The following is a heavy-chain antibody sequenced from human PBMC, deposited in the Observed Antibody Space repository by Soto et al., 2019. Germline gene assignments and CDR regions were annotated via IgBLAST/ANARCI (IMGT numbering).Heavy chain of an antibody. CDR3: ARLTHGGLDH. Sequence: GESLKISCKGSGYSFTSYWIAWVRQMPGKGLEWVGIIYPGDSDTRYSQSFQGQVTISADKSTTTAYLQWSTLKASDTAMFYCARLTHGGLDHWGQGTLVTAPQ. CDR1: GYSFTSYW. D-gene: IGHD3-16*01. J-gene: IGHJ4*02. CDR2: IYPGDSDT. V-gene: IGHV5-51*01.